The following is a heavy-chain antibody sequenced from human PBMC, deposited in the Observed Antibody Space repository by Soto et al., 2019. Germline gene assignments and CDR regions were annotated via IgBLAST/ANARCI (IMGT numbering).Heavy chain of an antibody. V-gene: IGHV3-30-3*01. D-gene: IGHD3-10*01. CDR1: GFTFSSYA. Sequence: PGGSLRLSCAASGFTFSSYAMHWVRQAPGKGLEWVAVISYDGSNKYYADSVKGRFTISRDNSKNTLYLQMNSLRAEDTAVYYCARDNRPPGHTLWYYYGMDVWGQGTTVTVSS. CDR2: ISYDGSNK. J-gene: IGHJ6*02. CDR3: ARDNRPPGHTLWYYYGMDV.